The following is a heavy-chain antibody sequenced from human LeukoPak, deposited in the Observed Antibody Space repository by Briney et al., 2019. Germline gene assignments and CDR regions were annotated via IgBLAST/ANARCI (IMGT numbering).Heavy chain of an antibody. CDR1: GYTLTELS. J-gene: IGHJ4*02. V-gene: IGHV1-24*01. D-gene: IGHD5-12*01. Sequence: RASVKVSCKASGYTLTELSMHWVRQAPGKGLEWMGGFDPVDSETIYAQKFQGRVTMTEDTSTDTAYMELSSLRSEDTARYYCATKTPNSGYGPMWGDWGQGTLVTVSS. CDR3: ATKTPNSGYGPMWGD. CDR2: FDPVDSET.